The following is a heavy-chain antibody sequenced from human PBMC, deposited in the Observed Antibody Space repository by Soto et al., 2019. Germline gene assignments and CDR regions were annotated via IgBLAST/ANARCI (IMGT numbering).Heavy chain of an antibody. Sequence: QVQLQQWGAGLLKPSETLSLTCAVYGGSFSGYYWSWIRQPPGKGLEWIGEINHSGSTNYNPSLKRRVTISVDTSKNQFSLQLSSVTAEDTAVYYCARGKSRYCSSTSCHRYWYFDLWGRGNLVTVSS. CDR2: INHSGST. V-gene: IGHV4-34*01. J-gene: IGHJ2*01. CDR3: ARGKSRYCSSTSCHRYWYFDL. CDR1: GGSFSGYY. D-gene: IGHD2-2*01.